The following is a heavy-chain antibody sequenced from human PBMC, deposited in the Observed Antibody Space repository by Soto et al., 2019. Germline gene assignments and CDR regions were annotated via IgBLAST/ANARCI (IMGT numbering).Heavy chain of an antibody. D-gene: IGHD3-22*01. CDR2: ISAYNGNT. CDR3: ARDARPYYDSSGYPYYFDY. Sequence: ASVKVSCKASGYTFTSYGISWVRQAPGQGLEWMRWISAYNGNTNYAQKLQGRVTMTTDTSTSTAYMELRSLRSDDTAVYYCARDARPYYDSSGYPYYFDYRGQGTLVTVPS. CDR1: GYTFTSYG. J-gene: IGHJ4*02. V-gene: IGHV1-18*01.